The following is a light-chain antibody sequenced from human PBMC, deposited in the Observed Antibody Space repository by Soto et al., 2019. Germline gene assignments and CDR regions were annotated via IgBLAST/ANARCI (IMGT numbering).Light chain of an antibody. Sequence: IVLTQSPGTLSLSPGDRATLSCRASQSVSNNYLAWYQQKPGQAPRLLIYGASNRATGIPDRFSGSGSGTDFTLTIRRLEPEYFPVYYWLKDVSSGTVGQGTK. J-gene: IGKJ1*01. CDR1: QSVSNNY. CDR2: GAS. V-gene: IGKV3-20*01. CDR3: LKDVSSGT.